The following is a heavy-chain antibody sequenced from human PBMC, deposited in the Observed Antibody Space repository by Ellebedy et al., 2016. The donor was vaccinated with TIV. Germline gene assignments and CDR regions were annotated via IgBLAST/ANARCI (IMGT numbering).Heavy chain of an antibody. CDR3: ARDRGAASFDP. J-gene: IGHJ5*02. CDR2: ISQSGGT. CDR1: GSSISSGYF. Sequence: MPSETLSLTCTVSGSSISSGYFWGWIRPPPGKGLEWIGSISQSGGTYYNLSLKSRVTISVEPSKNQFSLKLSSVTAADTAVYYCARDRGAASFDPWGQGTLVTVSS. D-gene: IGHD6-25*01. V-gene: IGHV4-38-2*02.